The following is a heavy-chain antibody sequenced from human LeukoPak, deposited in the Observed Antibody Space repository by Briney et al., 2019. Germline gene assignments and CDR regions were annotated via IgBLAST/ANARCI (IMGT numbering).Heavy chain of an antibody. CDR3: ARSSHDSSAREL. V-gene: IGHV4-59*01. CDR2: IYYSGST. D-gene: IGHD3-22*01. J-gene: IGHJ3*01. Sequence: TSSETLSLTCTVSGGSISPYYWSWIRQPPGKGLEWIGYIYYSGSTNYNPSLKSRVTISVDTSKNQFSLKLSSVTAADTAVYYCARSSHDSSARELWGQGTMVTVSS. CDR1: GGSISPYY.